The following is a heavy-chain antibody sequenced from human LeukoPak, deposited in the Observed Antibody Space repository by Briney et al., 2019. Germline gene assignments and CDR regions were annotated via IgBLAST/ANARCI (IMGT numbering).Heavy chain of an antibody. CDR3: ARDPSSGWYGYAFDV. J-gene: IGHJ3*01. V-gene: IGHV3-21*01. CDR2: ITSSSSYI. Sequence: GGSLRLSCAASGFTFSSYSMNWVRLAPGKGLDWVSSITSSSSYIYYADSVKGRFTISRDNAKNSLYLQMNSLRAEDTAVYYCARDPSSGWYGYAFDVWGQGTMVTVSS. D-gene: IGHD6-19*01. CDR1: GFTFSSYS.